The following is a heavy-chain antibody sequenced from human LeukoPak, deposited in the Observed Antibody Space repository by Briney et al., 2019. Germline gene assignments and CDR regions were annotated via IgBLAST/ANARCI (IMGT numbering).Heavy chain of an antibody. D-gene: IGHD1-26*01. CDR2: IIPIFGTA. Sequence: SVKVSCKASGGTFSSYAISWVRQAPGQGLEWMGGIIPIFGTANYAQKFQGRVTITTDESTSTAYMELSSLRSEDTAVYYCARGGRELLTPYFDYWGQGTLVTVCS. CDR1: GGTFSSYA. CDR3: ARGGRELLTPYFDY. J-gene: IGHJ4*02. V-gene: IGHV1-69*05.